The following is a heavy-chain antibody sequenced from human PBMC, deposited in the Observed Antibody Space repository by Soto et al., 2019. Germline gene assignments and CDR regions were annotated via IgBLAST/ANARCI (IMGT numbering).Heavy chain of an antibody. V-gene: IGHV4-61*08. D-gene: IGHD4-17*01. CDR3: ARGRDDYGDQTWFDP. J-gene: IGHJ5*02. CDR1: GGSVSSGAYY. Sequence: VQLQESGPGLVKPSETLSLTCTVTGGSVSSGAYYWSWIRQPPGKGLAWIGFIYYNGSSYYSPPLKSRVTISVDTSKNQFSMKLNSVSAADTSVYYCARGRDDYGDQTWFDPWGQGILVIVSS. CDR2: IYYNGSS.